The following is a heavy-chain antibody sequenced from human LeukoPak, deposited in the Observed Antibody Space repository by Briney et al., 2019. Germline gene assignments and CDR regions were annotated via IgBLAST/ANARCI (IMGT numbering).Heavy chain of an antibody. CDR2: INHSGST. D-gene: IGHD5-12*01. Sequence: SETLSLTCAVYGGSFSGYYWSWIRQPPGKGLEWIGEINHSGSTNYNPSLKSRVTISVDTSKNQSSLKLSSVTAADTAVYYCARGATAYWYFDLWGRGTLVTVSS. CDR3: ARGATAYWYFDL. J-gene: IGHJ2*01. V-gene: IGHV4-34*01. CDR1: GGSFSGYY.